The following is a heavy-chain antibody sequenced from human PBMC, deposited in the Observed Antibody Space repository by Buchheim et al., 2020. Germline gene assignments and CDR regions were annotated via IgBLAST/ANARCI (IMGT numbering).Heavy chain of an antibody. CDR1: GGSVSSGSYY. V-gene: IGHV4-61*01. Sequence: QVQLQESGPGLVKPSETLSLTCTVSGGSVSSGSYYWSWIRQPPGKGLEWIGYIYYSGSTNYKPSLKSRVTISVDTSKNQFSLKLSSVTAADTAVYYCARVLGYSSSWYPMYYFDYWGQGTL. J-gene: IGHJ4*02. CDR2: IYYSGST. CDR3: ARVLGYSSSWYPMYYFDY. D-gene: IGHD6-13*01.